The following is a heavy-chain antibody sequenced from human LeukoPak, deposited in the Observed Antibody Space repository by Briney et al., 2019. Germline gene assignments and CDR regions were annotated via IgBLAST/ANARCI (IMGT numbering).Heavy chain of an antibody. Sequence: PSETLSLTCTVSGGSISSSRFYWGWIRQSPGKGLEWIGSIYYSGTTYYNPSFMSRVTISVDTSTNQFSLKLSSVTAADTAVYYCARVREYITWGQGTLVTVSS. CDR2: IYYSGTT. D-gene: IGHD6-6*01. CDR3: ARVREYIT. CDR1: GGSISSSRFY. V-gene: IGHV4-39*07. J-gene: IGHJ5*02.